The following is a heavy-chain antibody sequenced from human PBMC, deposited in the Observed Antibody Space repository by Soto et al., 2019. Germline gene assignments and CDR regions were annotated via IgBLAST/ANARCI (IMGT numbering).Heavy chain of an antibody. CDR2: IYKSTTT. CDR3: ARGRYCLTGSCFPNWFDS. Sequence: PSETLSLTCSVSGDSISTVDYFWAWIRQPPGQALEYIGYIYKSTTTYYNPSFESRVAISLDTSQSQFSLTVTSVTAADTAVYFCARGRYCLTGSCFPNWFDSWGHGTLVTV. V-gene: IGHV4-30-4*01. J-gene: IGHJ5*01. CDR1: GDSISTVDYF. D-gene: IGHD2-15*01.